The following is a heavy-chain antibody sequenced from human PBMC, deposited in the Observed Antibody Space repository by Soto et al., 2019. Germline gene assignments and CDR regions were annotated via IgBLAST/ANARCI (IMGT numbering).Heavy chain of an antibody. J-gene: IGHJ4*02. CDR3: AREFWSGPFDY. Sequence: QVQLVESGGGVVQPGRSLRLSCAASGFTFSSYGMHWVRQAPGKGLEWVAVIWYDGSNKYNADSVKGRFTISRDNSKNTLYLQMTTLRAEDTAVYYSAREFWSGPFDYWGQGTLVTVSS. CDR2: IWYDGSNK. CDR1: GFTFSSYG. D-gene: IGHD3-3*01. V-gene: IGHV3-33*01.